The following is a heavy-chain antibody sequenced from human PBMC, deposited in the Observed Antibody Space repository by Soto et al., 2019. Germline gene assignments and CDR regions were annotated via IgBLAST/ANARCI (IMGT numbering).Heavy chain of an antibody. V-gene: IGHV1-18*01. CDR3: AREFVSSAFDS. CDR2: ISGFNDDT. CDR1: GYTFTSYG. Sequence: ASVKVSCKASGYTFTSYGISWVRQAPGQGLEWMGWISGFNDDTNHAQKLQGRVTMTKDTSTSTAYMELRSLKSDATAVSYCAREFVSSAFDSWGRGTMVTGSS. D-gene: IGHD2-15*01. J-gene: IGHJ3*02.